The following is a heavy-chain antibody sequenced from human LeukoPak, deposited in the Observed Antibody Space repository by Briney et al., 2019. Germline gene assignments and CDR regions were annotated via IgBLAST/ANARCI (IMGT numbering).Heavy chain of an antibody. CDR1: GFIVSSNH. CDR2: IYSGGST. CDR3: ARQVYSSGWYFDY. D-gene: IGHD6-19*01. J-gene: IGHJ4*02. V-gene: IGHV3-66*04. Sequence: SGGSLRLSCAASGFIVSSNHMSWVRQAPGKGLEWVSIIYSGGSTYYADSVKGRFTISRDNSKNTLYLQMNSLRAEDTAVYYCARQVYSSGWYFDYWGQGTLVTVSS.